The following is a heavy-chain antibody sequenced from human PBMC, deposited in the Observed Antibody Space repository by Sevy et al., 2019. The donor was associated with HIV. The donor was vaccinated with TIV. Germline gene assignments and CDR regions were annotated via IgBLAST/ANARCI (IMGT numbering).Heavy chain of an antibody. J-gene: IGHJ4*02. V-gene: IGHV3-30*03. CDR2: ISFDGSDK. CDR3: ARDAGYSTVWYPGY. Sequence: GESLKISCAASGFSFSTHAMHWVRQAPGKGLEWVAVISFDGSDKYYTDSVKDRFTISRDDSKNTLLLQVSSLRAEDTAVYYCARDAGYSTVWYPGYWGQGTLVTVSS. D-gene: IGHD6-19*01. CDR1: GFSFSTHA.